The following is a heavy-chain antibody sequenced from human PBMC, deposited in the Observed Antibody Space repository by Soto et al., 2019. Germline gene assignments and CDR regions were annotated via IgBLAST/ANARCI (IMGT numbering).Heavy chain of an antibody. CDR3: AGGIFGVVIDAFDI. CDR2: INHSGST. CDR1: GGSFSGYY. V-gene: IGHV4-34*01. D-gene: IGHD3-3*01. J-gene: IGHJ3*02. Sequence: SETLSLTCAVYGGSFSGYYWSWIRQPPGKGLEWIGEINHSGSTNYNPSLKSRVTISVDTSKNQFSLKLSSVTAADTAVYYCAGGIFGVVIDAFDIWGQGTMVTVSS.